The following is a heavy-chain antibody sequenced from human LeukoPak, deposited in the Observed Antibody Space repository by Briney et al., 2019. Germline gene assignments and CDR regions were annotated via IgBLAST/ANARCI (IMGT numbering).Heavy chain of an antibody. J-gene: IGHJ5*02. Sequence: SQTLSLTCAVSGGSISSGGYCWGWIRQPPGKGLEWIGYIYHSGSTYYNPSLKSRVTISVDRSKNQFSLKLSSVTAADTVVYYCARVGSYYDKGFDPWGQGTLVTVSS. CDR1: GGSISSGGYC. D-gene: IGHD3-22*01. V-gene: IGHV4-30-2*01. CDR2: IYHSGST. CDR3: ARVGSYYDKGFDP.